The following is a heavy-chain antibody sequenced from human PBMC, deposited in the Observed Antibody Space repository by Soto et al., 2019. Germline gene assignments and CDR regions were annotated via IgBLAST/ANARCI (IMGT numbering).Heavy chain of an antibody. CDR2: IYHSGST. CDR1: GGSISSAGYS. CDR3: VSYFRGRSYIDF. Sequence: PSETLSLTCAVSGGSISSAGYSWSWIRQPPGKGLEWIGYIYHSGSTYYNPSLKSRVTISVDRSKNQFSLKLSSVTAADTAVYYCVSYFRGRSYIDFWGQATLGTLSS. V-gene: IGHV4-30-2*01. J-gene: IGHJ4*02. D-gene: IGHD2-15*01.